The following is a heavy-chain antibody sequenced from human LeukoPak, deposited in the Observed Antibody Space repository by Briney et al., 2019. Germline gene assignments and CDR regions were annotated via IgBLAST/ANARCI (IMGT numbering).Heavy chain of an antibody. Sequence: ASVKVSCKASGYTFTSYGISWVRQAPGQGLEWMGWISAYNGNTNYAQKLQGRVTITADKSTSTAYMELSSLRSEDTAVYYCASKTYSAAFHFDYWGQGTLVTVSS. V-gene: IGHV1-18*01. CDR2: ISAYNGNT. J-gene: IGHJ4*02. CDR1: GYTFTSYG. CDR3: ASKTYSAAFHFDY. D-gene: IGHD1-26*01.